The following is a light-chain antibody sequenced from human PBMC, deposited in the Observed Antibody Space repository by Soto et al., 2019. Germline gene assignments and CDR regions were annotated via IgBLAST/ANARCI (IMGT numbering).Light chain of an antibody. Sequence: TQPPAALSLTPGERATLSCRASQSVKTFLVWYQQRPGQAPRLLIYDASHRAAGIPARFSGSGSGTEFTLTISSLQSEDFAVYYCQQYNNWPPWTFGQGTKV. CDR3: QQYNNWPPWT. V-gene: IGKV3-15*01. CDR2: DAS. CDR1: QSVKTF. J-gene: IGKJ1*01.